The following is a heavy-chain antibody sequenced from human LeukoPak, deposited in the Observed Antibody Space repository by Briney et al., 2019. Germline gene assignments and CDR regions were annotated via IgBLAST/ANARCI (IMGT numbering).Heavy chain of an antibody. Sequence: KASETLSLTCTVSGGSINSYYWNWIRQPPGKGLEWIGHIFYSGSTNYNPSLKSRVTISVDTSKNQFSLKLSSVTAADTAVYYCARSPGYSSSWYFDYWGQGTLVTVSS. CDR2: IFYSGST. CDR1: GGSINSYY. CDR3: ARSPGYSSSWYFDY. J-gene: IGHJ4*02. V-gene: IGHV4-59*08. D-gene: IGHD6-13*01.